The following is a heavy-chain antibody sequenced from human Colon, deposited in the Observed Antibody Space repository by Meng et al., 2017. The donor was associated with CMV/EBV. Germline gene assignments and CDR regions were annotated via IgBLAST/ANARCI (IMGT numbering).Heavy chain of an antibody. V-gene: IGHV4-59*11. CDR2: IYYSGSA. J-gene: IGHJ4*02. CDR3: ARGLGHASNNSLDY. D-gene: IGHD1-1*01. CDR1: GYSIRSHY. Sequence: SETLSLTCTVSGYSIRSHYWSWIRQPPGKGLEWMGYIYYSGSATYSPSLRSRITISVDTSKNQFFLNLRSVTAADTAMYFCARGLGHASNNSLDYWGQGTLVTVSS.